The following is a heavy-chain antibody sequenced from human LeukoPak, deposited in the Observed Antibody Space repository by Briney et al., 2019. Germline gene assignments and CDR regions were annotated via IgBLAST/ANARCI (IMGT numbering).Heavy chain of an antibody. CDR2: INLNSGAT. CDR3: ARGELWLLTGFDF. CDR1: GYTFSAYY. J-gene: IGHJ4*02. V-gene: IGHV1-2*02. Sequence: ASVKVSCKASGYTFSAYYMHWVRQAPGQGLEWMGWINLNSGATNYTQRFQGRVAMTWDTSISTAYMELSRLRSDDTAVYYCARGELWLLTGFDFWAQGTLVTVSS. D-gene: IGHD3-16*01.